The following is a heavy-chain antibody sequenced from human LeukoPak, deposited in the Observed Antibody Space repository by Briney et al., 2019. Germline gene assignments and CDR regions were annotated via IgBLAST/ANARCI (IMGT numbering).Heavy chain of an antibody. J-gene: IGHJ6*02. CDR1: GFTFYDYA. D-gene: IGHD3-10*01. Sequence: GGSLRLSCAASGFTFYDYAMHWVRQVPGKGLEWVSLMTGDGGTRHYADSVKGRFTISKDNNKETLYLQMNSLRPEDSGIYYCVKDTVTMHRGVLSDYYHGMHVWGQGTTVTVSS. CDR2: MTGDGGTR. CDR3: VKDTVTMHRGVLSDYYHGMHV. V-gene: IGHV3-43*02.